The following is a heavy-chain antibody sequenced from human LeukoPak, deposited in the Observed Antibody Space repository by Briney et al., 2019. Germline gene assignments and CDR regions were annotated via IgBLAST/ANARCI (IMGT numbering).Heavy chain of an antibody. CDR2: IWHDGSNK. CDR1: GFTFSNYG. CDR3: ANNFDY. J-gene: IGHJ4*02. Sequence: GGSLRLSCAASGFTFSNYGMHWVRQAPGKGLEWVAVIWHDGSNKYYADSVKGRFTISRDNSKNTLYLQMNSLRAEDTAVYYCANNFDYWGQGTLVTVSP. V-gene: IGHV3-33*06.